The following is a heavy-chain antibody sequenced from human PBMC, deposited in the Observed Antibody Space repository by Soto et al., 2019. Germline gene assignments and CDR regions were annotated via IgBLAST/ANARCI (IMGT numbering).Heavy chain of an antibody. J-gene: IGHJ4*02. CDR2: ISGSGGST. CDR1: GFTFSNYA. V-gene: IGHV3-23*01. CDR3: AKELKYYYDSSGYYYY. Sequence: EVQLLESGGGLVQPGGSLRLSCAASGFTFSNYAMSWVRLAPGNGLEWVSAISGSGGSTYYADSVKGRFTISRDNSKNTLYLQMNSLRAEDTAVYYCAKELKYYYDSSGYYYYWGQGTLVTVSS. D-gene: IGHD3-22*01.